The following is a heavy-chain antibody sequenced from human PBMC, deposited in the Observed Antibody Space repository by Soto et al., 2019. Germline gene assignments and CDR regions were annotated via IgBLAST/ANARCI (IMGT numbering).Heavy chain of an antibody. V-gene: IGHV3-21*01. Sequence: ESGGGLVKPGGSLRLSCAASGFTFRSYSMNWVRQAPGKGLEWVSSISSSSSYIYYADSVKGRFTISRDNAKNSLYLQMNSLRAEDTAVYYCARDGRQQGEDWFDPWGQGTLVTVSS. CDR1: GFTFRSYS. CDR3: ARDGRQQGEDWFDP. CDR2: ISSSSSYI. D-gene: IGHD3-16*01. J-gene: IGHJ5*02.